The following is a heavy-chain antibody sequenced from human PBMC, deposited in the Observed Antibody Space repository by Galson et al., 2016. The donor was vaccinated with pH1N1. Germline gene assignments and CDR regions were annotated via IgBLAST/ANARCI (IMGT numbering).Heavy chain of an antibody. V-gene: IGHV3-23*01. CDR3: AKANFGCYDLVVFDI. CDR2: VSGSGGYT. J-gene: IGHJ3*02. Sequence: SLRLSCAASGFGFSSYAMSWVRQAPGKGLEWVSSVSGSGGYTYDADSVKGRFNISRDNSNSTLYLQMNSLRVEDTALYYCAKANFGCYDLVVFDIWCQGTMVTVSS. D-gene: IGHD5-12*01. CDR1: GFGFSSYA.